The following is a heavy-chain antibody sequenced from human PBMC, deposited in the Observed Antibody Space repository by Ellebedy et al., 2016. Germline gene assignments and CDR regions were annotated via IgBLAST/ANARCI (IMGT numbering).Heavy chain of an antibody. CDR1: GDFTSPYF. CDR3: AKFDTLSDRFYYFDY. D-gene: IGHD2-15*01. CDR2: IFPGGRT. J-gene: IGHJ4*02. V-gene: IGHV4-4*07. Sequence: SETLSLTXSVSGDFTSPYFWSWIRQPAGKGLEWIGRIFPGGRTDYNPSLKSRVSMSVDTSKRQFSLKLRSVTAADTAVYYCAKFDTLSDRFYYFDYWGQGALVTVSS.